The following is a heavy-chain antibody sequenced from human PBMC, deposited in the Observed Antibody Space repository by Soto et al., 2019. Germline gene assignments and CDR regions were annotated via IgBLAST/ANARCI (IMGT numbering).Heavy chain of an antibody. CDR2: ISGSGGST. CDR1: GFTFSSYA. CDR3: AKAVLAVAGDRL. D-gene: IGHD6-19*01. J-gene: IGHJ4*02. Sequence: GESLKISCAASGFTFSSYAMSWVRQAPGKGLEWVSAISGSGGSTYYADSVKGRFTISRDNSKNTLYLQMNSLRAEDTAVYYCAKAVLAVAGDRLWGQGTLVTVSS. V-gene: IGHV3-23*01.